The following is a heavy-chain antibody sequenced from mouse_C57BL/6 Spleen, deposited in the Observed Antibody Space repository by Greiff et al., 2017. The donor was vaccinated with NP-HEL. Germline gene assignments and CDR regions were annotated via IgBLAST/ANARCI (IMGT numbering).Heavy chain of an antibody. Sequence: QVQLQQPGAELVRPGSSVKLSCKASGYTFTSYWMHWVKQRPLQGLEWIGNIDPSDSETHYNQKFKDKATLTVDKSSSTAYMQLSSLTSEDSAVYYCAREEDYYGSGGFAYWGQGTLVTVSA. CDR3: AREEDYYGSGGFAY. CDR1: GYTFTSYW. D-gene: IGHD1-1*01. J-gene: IGHJ3*01. CDR2: IDPSDSET. V-gene: IGHV1-52*01.